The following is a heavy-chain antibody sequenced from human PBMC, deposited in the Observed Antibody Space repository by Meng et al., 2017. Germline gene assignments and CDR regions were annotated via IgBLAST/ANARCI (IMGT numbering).Heavy chain of an antibody. CDR3: TPNYYYDSSGYYYYFDY. V-gene: IGHV3-49*03. CDR1: GFTFGDYA. D-gene: IGHD3-22*01. CDR2: IRSKAYGGTT. J-gene: IGHJ4*02. Sequence: GESLKISCTASGFTFGDYAMSWFRQAPGKGLEWVGFIRSKAYGGTTEYAASVKGRFTISRDDSKSIAYLQMNSLKTEDTAVYYCTPNYYYDSSGYYYYFDYWGQGKLV.